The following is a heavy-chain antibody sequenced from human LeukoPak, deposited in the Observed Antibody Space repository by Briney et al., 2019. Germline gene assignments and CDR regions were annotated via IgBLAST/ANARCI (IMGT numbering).Heavy chain of an antibody. CDR3: ARDRYCSGGSCYQPLDY. Sequence: GGSLRLSCAASGFTFSSYSMNWVRQAPGKGLEWVSSISSTSRHIYYADSVKGRFTISRDNAKNSLYLQMNSLRAEDTALYYCARDRYCSGGSCYQPLDYWGQGTLVTVSS. J-gene: IGHJ4*02. CDR2: ISSTSRHI. CDR1: GFTFSSYS. D-gene: IGHD2-15*01. V-gene: IGHV3-21*04.